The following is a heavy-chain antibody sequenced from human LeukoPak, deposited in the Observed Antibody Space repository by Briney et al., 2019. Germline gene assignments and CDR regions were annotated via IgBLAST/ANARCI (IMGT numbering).Heavy chain of an antibody. J-gene: IGHJ5*02. CDR1: GFTFSSYG. CDR3: GRSGYSSSWYPDNWFDP. V-gene: IGHV3-30*02. D-gene: IGHD6-13*01. Sequence: PGGSLRLSCAASGFTFSSYGMHWVRQAPGKGLEWVAFIRYDGSNKYYADSVKGRFTISRDNSKNTLYLQMNSLRAEDTAVYYCGRSGYSSSWYPDNWFDPWGQGTLVTVSS. CDR2: IRYDGSNK.